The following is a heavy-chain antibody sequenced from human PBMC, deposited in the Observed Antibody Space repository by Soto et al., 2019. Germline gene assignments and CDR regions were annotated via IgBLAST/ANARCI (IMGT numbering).Heavy chain of an antibody. CDR2: ISPNSGNT. J-gene: IGHJ4*02. V-gene: IGHV1-18*01. D-gene: IGHD4-17*01. CDR3: ARRPPFLLGDYVTYFFDY. Sequence: QVQLVQSGAEVRKPGASVKVSCKASGYTFLSYAISWVRQAPGQGLEWMGWISPNSGNTNYAQKLQGRVTMTTDTSTSTVYMELRSLRSDDTAVYYCARRPPFLLGDYVTYFFDYWGQGTLVTVSS. CDR1: GYTFLSYA.